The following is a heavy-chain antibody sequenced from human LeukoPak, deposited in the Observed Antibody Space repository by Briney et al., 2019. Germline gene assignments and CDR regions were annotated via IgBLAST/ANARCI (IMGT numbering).Heavy chain of an antibody. CDR1: GGSFSGYY. Sequence: KPSETLSLTCAVYGGSFSGYYWSWIRQPPGKGLEWIGEINHSGSTNYNPSLKSRVTISVDTSKNQFSLKLSSVTAADTAVYYCARVPLGYCSSTSCYGGDRNWFDPWGQGTLVTVSS. D-gene: IGHD2-2*01. J-gene: IGHJ5*02. CDR2: INHSGST. CDR3: ARVPLGYCSSTSCYGGDRNWFDP. V-gene: IGHV4-34*01.